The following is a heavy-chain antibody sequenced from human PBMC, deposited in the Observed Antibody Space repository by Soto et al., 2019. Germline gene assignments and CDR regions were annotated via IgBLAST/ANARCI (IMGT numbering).Heavy chain of an antibody. CDR2: IYPGDSDT. CDR1: GYSFTSYW. D-gene: IGHD6-13*01. CDR3: ARHLSGIASAGLDYYSYGMDV. Sequence: GESLKISCKGSGYSFTSYWIGWVRQMPGKCLEWMGIIYPGDSDTRYSPSFQGQVTISADKSISTAYLQWSSLKASDTAMYYCARHLSGIASAGLDYYSYGMDVWGQGTTVTVSS. V-gene: IGHV5-51*01. J-gene: IGHJ6*02.